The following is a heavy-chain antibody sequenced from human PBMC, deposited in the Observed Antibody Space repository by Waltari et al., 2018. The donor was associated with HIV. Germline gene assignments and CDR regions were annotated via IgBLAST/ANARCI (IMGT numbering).Heavy chain of an antibody. J-gene: IGHJ4*02. CDR2: INPNSGGT. Sequence: QVQLVQSGAEVKKPGASVKVSCKASGYTFTGYYMHWVRQAPGQGLEWMGWINPNSGGTNYAQKFQGRVTMTRDTSTSTAYMELSRLRSDDTAVYYCARVHDWDIVATINPEVATINYFDYWGQGTLVTVSS. CDR3: ARVHDWDIVATINPEVATINYFDY. D-gene: IGHD5-12*01. CDR1: GYTFTGYY. V-gene: IGHV1-2*02.